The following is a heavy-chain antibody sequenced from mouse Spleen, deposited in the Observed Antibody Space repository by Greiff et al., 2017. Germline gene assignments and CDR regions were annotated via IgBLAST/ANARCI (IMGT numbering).Heavy chain of an antibody. Sequence: VQLKQSGAELVKPGASVKLSCTASGFNIKDTYMHWVKQRPEQGLEWIGRIDPANGNTKYDPKFQGKATITADTSSNTAYLQLSSLTSEDTAVYYCARGEYYGPSSYWGQGTSVTVSS. CDR2: IDPANGNT. D-gene: IGHD1-2*01. CDR1: GFNIKDTY. CDR3: ARGEYYGPSSY. V-gene: IGHV14-3*02. J-gene: IGHJ4*01.